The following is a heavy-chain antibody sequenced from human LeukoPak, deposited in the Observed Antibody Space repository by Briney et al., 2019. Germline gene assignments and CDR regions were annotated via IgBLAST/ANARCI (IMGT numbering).Heavy chain of an antibody. J-gene: IGHJ3*02. CDR2: ISSSSSYI. CDR1: GFTFSTYS. CDR3: AKGREPSSPFDI. V-gene: IGHV3-21*04. Sequence: GGSLRLSCAASGFTFSTYSMNWVRQAPGKGLEWVSSISSSSSYIYYADSVKGRFTISRDNSKNTLYLQMNSLRAEDTAVYYCAKGREPSSPFDIWGQGTMVTVSS.